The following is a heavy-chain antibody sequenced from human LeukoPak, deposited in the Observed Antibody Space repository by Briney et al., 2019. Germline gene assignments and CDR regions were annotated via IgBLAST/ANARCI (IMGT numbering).Heavy chain of an antibody. D-gene: IGHD3-22*01. Sequence: GASVKVSCKASGYTFTGYYMHWVRQAPGQGLEWMGRINHNSGGTNYAQKFQGRVTMTRDTSISTAYMELSRLRSDDTAVYYCARDNQYYYDSSGYLGDYWGQGTLVTVSS. V-gene: IGHV1-2*06. J-gene: IGHJ4*02. CDR1: GYTFTGYY. CDR2: INHNSGGT. CDR3: ARDNQYYYDSSGYLGDY.